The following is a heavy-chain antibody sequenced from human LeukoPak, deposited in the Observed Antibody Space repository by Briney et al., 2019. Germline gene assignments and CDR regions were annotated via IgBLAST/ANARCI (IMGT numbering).Heavy chain of an antibody. V-gene: IGHV3-7*01. Sequence: GGSLRLSCAASGFTFSSYWMSWVRQAPGKGLEWVANIKQDGSEKYYVDSVKGRFTISRDNAKNSLYLQMNSLRAEDTAVYYCARDLSSSWYNGMDVWGQGTTVTVSS. CDR1: GFTFSSYW. CDR2: IKQDGSEK. J-gene: IGHJ6*02. D-gene: IGHD6-13*01. CDR3: ARDLSSSWYNGMDV.